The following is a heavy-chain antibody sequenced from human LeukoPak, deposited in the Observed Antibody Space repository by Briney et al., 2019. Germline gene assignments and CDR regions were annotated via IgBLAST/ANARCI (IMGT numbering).Heavy chain of an antibody. D-gene: IGHD1-26*01. CDR3: ARSGGSFAFLDY. V-gene: IGHV4-59*01. CDR1: GGSISSYY. Sequence: SETLSLTCTVSGGSISSYYWSWIRQPPGKGLEWVGYIYYSGSTNYNPSLKSRVTISVDTSNNQFSLKLSSVTAADTAVYYCARSGGSFAFLDYWGQGTLVTVSS. CDR2: IYYSGST. J-gene: IGHJ4*02.